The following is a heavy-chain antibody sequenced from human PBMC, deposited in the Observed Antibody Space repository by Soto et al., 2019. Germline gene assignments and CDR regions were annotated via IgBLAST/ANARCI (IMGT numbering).Heavy chain of an antibody. CDR2: ISAYNGNT. CDR1: GYTFTSYG. V-gene: IGHV1-18*01. D-gene: IGHD2-2*01. J-gene: IGHJ4*02. Sequence: QVQLVQSGAEVKKPGASVKVSCKASGYTFTSYGISWVRQAPGQGLEWMGWISAYNGNTNYAQKLQGRVTMTTDTSTSTAYMELRSLRSDDTAVYYCASGIRGYCSSTSCQRGFFDYWGQGTLVTVSS. CDR3: ASGIRGYCSSTSCQRGFFDY.